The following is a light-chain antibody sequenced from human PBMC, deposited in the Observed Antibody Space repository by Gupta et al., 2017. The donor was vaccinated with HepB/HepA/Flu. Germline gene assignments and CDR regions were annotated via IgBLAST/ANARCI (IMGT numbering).Light chain of an antibody. J-gene: IGKJ1*01. V-gene: IGKV3-20*01. CDR3: QQYEDSPGT. CDR1: QSLSGNY. Sequence: EIVLTQSPGTLSLSPGQGATLSCRASQSLSGNYLAWYQQKPGQAPRLLIYGASTRATGIPDRFSGSGSGTDFTLTISRLEPEDFAVYYCQQYEDSPGTFGQGTKVEIK. CDR2: GAS.